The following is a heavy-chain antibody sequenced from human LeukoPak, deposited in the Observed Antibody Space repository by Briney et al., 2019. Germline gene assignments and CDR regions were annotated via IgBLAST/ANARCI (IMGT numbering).Heavy chain of an antibody. J-gene: IGHJ4*02. CDR1: GGSISNYY. D-gene: IGHD3-9*01. V-gene: IGHV4-59*08. CDR2: IYYSGNT. CDR3: ARSPGELRYFDWLADY. Sequence: PSETLFLTCSISGGSISNYYWSWIRQPPGKGLEWIGYIYYSGNTNYNPSLKSRVTISVDTSKNQFSLKLSSVTAADTAVYYCARSPGELRYFDWLADYWGQGTLVTVSS.